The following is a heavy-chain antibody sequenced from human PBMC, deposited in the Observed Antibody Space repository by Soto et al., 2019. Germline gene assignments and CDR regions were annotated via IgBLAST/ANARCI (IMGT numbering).Heavy chain of an antibody. J-gene: IGHJ4*02. Sequence: EVQLVESGGGLIQPGGSLRLSCAASGFTVSNNYMTWVRQAPGKGLEWVSVIYAGGSKYYADSVKGRFTISRDNSKNTLYLQMNSLRAEDTAMYYCATPYSSGGYSYWGQGTLVTVSS. D-gene: IGHD6-19*01. V-gene: IGHV3-53*01. CDR1: GFTVSNNY. CDR3: ATPYSSGGYSY. CDR2: IYAGGSK.